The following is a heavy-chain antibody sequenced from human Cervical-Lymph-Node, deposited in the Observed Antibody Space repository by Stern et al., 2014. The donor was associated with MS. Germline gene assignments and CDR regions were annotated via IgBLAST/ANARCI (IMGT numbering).Heavy chain of an antibody. D-gene: IGHD5-18*01. J-gene: IGHJ4*02. Sequence: QVQLVESGSGVVQPGGSLTFSCEASRFRFSSYGIPCVRQAPGKGLESEAVLSYDGSNTHYGVSVKGRFTISRDNSKNMLFLHMNSLSAEDTAVYYCVTGRGYMSGQPDFDYCGQGALVTVTS. V-gene: IGHV3-30*03. CDR3: VTGRGYMSGQPDFDY. CDR2: LSYDGSNT. CDR1: RFRFSSYG.